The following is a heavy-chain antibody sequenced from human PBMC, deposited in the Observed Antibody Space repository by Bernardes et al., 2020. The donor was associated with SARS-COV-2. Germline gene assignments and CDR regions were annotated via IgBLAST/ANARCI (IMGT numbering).Heavy chain of an antibody. CDR3: ASGPYDHDGTAYSAIDY. CDR1: AFTVRNDY. Sequence: GSIRLAYAASAFTVRNDYISWLRPPPGKGLEWVSVIYSGGNTYYTDSVKGRFTISRHISENTLYLHMNSLRSEDTAVYYCASGPYDHDGTAYSAIDYWGQGILVTVSS. CDR2: IYSGGNT. D-gene: IGHD3-22*01. V-gene: IGHV3-53*04. J-gene: IGHJ4*02.